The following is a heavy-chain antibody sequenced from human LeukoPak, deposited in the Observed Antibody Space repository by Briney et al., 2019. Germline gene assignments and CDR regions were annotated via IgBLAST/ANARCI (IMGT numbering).Heavy chain of an antibody. D-gene: IGHD5-24*01. J-gene: IGHJ4*02. CDR3: ARDPGSQRWLQPGDY. CDR1: GFTVSSNY. CDR2: IYSGGSI. V-gene: IGHV3-66*02. Sequence: GGSLRLSCAASGFTVSSNYMSWVRQAPGKGLEWVSVIYSGGSIYYADSVKGRFTISRDNSKNTLYLQMNSLRAEDTAVYYCARDPGSQRWLQPGDYWGQGTLVTVSS.